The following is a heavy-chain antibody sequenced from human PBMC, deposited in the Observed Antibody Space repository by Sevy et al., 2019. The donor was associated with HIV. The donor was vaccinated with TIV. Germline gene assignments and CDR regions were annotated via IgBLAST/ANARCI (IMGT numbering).Heavy chain of an antibody. V-gene: IGHV3-66*01. D-gene: IGHD3-22*01. CDR3: ARDRYYDASGYYYYCYGMDL. CDR1: GLSVSDNY. Sequence: GGSLRLSCAASGLSVSDNYMNWVRQAPGKGLELVSVIYSDGRTYYPDSVKGRFSISRDNSKNTLYLHMKSLRPEDTAVYYCARDRYYDASGYYYYCYGMDLWGQGTTVTVSS. CDR2: IYSDGRT. J-gene: IGHJ6*01.